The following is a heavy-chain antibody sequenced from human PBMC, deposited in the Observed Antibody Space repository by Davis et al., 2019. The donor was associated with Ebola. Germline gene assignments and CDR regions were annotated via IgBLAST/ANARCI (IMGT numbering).Heavy chain of an antibody. Sequence: MPSETLSLTCAVSGDSISSSNWWSWVRQTPGKGLEWIGEINHSGSTNYNPSLKSRVTISVDTSKNQFSLKLSSVTAADTAVYYCARGKVSNYVPYYYYGMDVWGQGTTVTVSS. D-gene: IGHD4-11*01. CDR2: INHSGST. V-gene: IGHV4-4*02. J-gene: IGHJ6*02. CDR3: ARGKVSNYVPYYYYGMDV. CDR1: GDSISSSNW.